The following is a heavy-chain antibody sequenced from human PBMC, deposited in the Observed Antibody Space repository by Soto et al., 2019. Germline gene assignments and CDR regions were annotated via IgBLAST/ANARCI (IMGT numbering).Heavy chain of an antibody. V-gene: IGHV4-59*01. CDR3: AGGGSIPLDGY. D-gene: IGHD2-15*01. J-gene: IGHJ1*01. Sequence: QVQLQESGPGLVKPSETLSLTCNVSGGSISHYYWNWIRQPPGKGLEWIGYIYYSGSTNYNPSLKSRVTISVDTSKNQVSLKLSSLTAADTAVYYCAGGGSIPLDGYWGQGTLVTVSS. CDR2: IYYSGST. CDR1: GGSISHYY.